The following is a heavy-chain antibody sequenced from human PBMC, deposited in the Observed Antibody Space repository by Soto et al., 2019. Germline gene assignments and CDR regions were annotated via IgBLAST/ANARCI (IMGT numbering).Heavy chain of an antibody. V-gene: IGHV3-30*03. CDR3: STLILGDVFDI. CDR1: VFTFIRYG. J-gene: IGHJ3*02. CDR2: ISYDGSEK. Sequence: QHGWSLGLCCASSVFTFIRYGMHWVRQAPGKGLEWVAVISYDGSEKHYSDSVEGRFTISRDNPKNTLFLQLDSLRAEDTAVYYCSTLILGDVFDIWGQGTMVTVSS. D-gene: IGHD3-22*01.